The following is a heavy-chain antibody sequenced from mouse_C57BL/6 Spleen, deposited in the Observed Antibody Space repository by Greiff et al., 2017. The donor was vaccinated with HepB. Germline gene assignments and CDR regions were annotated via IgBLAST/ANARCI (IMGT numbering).Heavy chain of an antibody. Sequence: EVQLQQSGAELVRPGASVKLSCTASGFNIKDDYMHWVKQRPEQGLEWIGWIDPENGDTEYASKFQGKATITADTSSNTAYLQLSSLTSKDTAVYYCTTLLRYCFDYWGQGTTLTVSS. CDR1: GFNIKDDY. CDR2: IDPENGDT. V-gene: IGHV14-4*01. J-gene: IGHJ2*01. D-gene: IGHD1-1*01. CDR3: TTLLRYCFDY.